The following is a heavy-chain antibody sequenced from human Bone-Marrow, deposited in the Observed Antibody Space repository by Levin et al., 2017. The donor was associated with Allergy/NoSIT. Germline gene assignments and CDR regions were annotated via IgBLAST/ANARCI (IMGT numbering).Heavy chain of an antibody. CDR2: IKSKIDGETT. CDR1: GFTFENDW. CDR3: SREVGTSLYH. V-gene: IGHV3-15*05. D-gene: IGHD2-2*01. J-gene: IGHJ5*02. Sequence: LSLPCEASGFTFENDWMSWVRQAPGQGLEWIGRIKSKIDGETTQFGAPVKDRFIISRDDSKTTLYLQINSLKTEDTGVYYCSREVGTSLYHWGQGTLVTVSS.